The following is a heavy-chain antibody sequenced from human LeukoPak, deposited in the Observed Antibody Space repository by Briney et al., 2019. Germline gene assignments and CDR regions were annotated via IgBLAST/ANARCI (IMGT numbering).Heavy chain of an antibody. CDR3: ARGNLNYDFWSGYNNWFDP. D-gene: IGHD3-3*01. J-gene: IGHJ5*02. CDR1: GGSFSGYY. V-gene: IGHV4-34*01. Sequence: KPSATLSLTCAVYGGSFSGYYWSWIRQPPGKGLDWIGEINHSGSTNYNPSLKSRVTISVDTSKNQFSLKLSSVTAADTAVYYCARGNLNYDFWSGYNNWFDPWGQGTLVTVSS. CDR2: INHSGST.